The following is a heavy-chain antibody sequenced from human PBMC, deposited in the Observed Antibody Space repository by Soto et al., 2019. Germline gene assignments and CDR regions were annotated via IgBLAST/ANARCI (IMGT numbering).Heavy chain of an antibody. V-gene: IGHV3-30*18. CDR1: GFTFSSYG. CDR3: ANGNGMDV. Sequence: QVQLVESGGGVVQPGRSLRLSCAASGFTFSSYGMHWVRQAPGKGLEWVAVISYDGSNKYYADSVKGRFTISRDNSKNTLYLQMNSLRAADTAVYYCANGNGMDVWGQGTTVTVSS. CDR2: ISYDGSNK. J-gene: IGHJ6*02.